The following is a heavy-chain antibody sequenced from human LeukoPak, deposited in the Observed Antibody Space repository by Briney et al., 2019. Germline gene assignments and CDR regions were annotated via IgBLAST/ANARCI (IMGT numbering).Heavy chain of an antibody. Sequence: GESLKISCKGAGYTFTSHWIAWVRQMPGKGLEWMGVIYPGDSDTRYSPSFQGQVTISADKSISTAYLQWSSLKASDTAIYYCAKAEIIAARPVWFDYWGQGALVTVSS. CDR1: GYTFTSHW. V-gene: IGHV5-51*01. CDR2: IYPGDSDT. J-gene: IGHJ4*02. D-gene: IGHD6-6*01. CDR3: AKAEIIAARPVWFDY.